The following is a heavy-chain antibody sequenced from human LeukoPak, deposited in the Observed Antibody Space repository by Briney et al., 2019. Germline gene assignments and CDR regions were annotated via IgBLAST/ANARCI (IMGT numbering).Heavy chain of an antibody. CDR2: IYPGDSDT. J-gene: IGHJ4*02. V-gene: IGHV5-51*01. Sequence: GESLKISCKGSGYSFTSYWIGWVRQMPGKGLEWMGIIYPGDSDTRYSPSFQGQVTISADKSISTAYLQWSSLKASDTAMYYCARHRSSMVRGVIIDYWGQGTLVTVSS. CDR1: GYSFTSYW. CDR3: ARHRSSMVRGVIIDY. D-gene: IGHD3-10*01.